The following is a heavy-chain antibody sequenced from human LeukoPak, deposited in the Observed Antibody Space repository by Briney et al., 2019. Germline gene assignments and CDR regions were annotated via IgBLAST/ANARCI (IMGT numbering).Heavy chain of an antibody. J-gene: IGHJ4*02. CDR3: AREYCSSTSCAYGDFDY. D-gene: IGHD2-2*01. CDR1: GYTFTGYY. Sequence: ASVKVSCKASGYTFTGYYMHWVRQAPGQGLEWMGWINPNSGGTNYAQKFQGRVTMTRDTSISTAYMELSRLRSDDTDVYYCAREYCSSTSCAYGDFDYWGQGTLVTVSS. CDR2: INPNSGGT. V-gene: IGHV1-2*02.